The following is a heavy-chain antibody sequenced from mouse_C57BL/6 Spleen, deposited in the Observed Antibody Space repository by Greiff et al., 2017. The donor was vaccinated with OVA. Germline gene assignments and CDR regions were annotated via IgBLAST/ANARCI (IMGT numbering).Heavy chain of an antibody. CDR1: GFTFSDYG. D-gene: IGHD1-1*01. J-gene: IGHJ4*01. CDR3: ARPSYGSSYGYYAMDY. V-gene: IGHV5-17*01. Sequence: EVMLVESGGGLVKPGGSLKLSCAASGFTFSDYGMHWVRQAPEKGLEWVAYISSGSSTIYYADTVKGRFTISRDNAKNTLFLQMTSLRSEDTAMYYCARPSYGSSYGYYAMDYWGQGTSVTVSS. CDR2: ISSGSSTI.